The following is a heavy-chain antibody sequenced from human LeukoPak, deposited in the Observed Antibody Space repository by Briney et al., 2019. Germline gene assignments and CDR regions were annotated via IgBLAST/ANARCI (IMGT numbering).Heavy chain of an antibody. J-gene: IGHJ4*02. Sequence: SETLSLTCAVYGGSFSGYYWSWIRQPPGKGLEWIGEINHSGSTNYNPSLKSRVTISVDTSKNQFSLKLSSVTAADTAVYYCARGARGWYLRYWGQGPLVTVSS. V-gene: IGHV4-34*01. CDR1: GGSFSGYY. D-gene: IGHD6-19*01. CDR2: INHSGST. CDR3: ARGARGWYLRY.